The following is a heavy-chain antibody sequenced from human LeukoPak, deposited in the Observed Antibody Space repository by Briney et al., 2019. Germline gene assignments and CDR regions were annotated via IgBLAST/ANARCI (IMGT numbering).Heavy chain of an antibody. Sequence: GGSLRLSCAASGFTFDEFAMHWVRQAPGKGLEWVSGISWNSGSVDYAASVRGRFTISRDNAKNSLYLQMNSLTTEGTAFYDCAKGTGRYWTFFDYWGKGILVTVS. CDR3: AKGTGRYWTFFDY. J-gene: IGHJ4*02. CDR2: ISWNSGSV. V-gene: IGHV3-9*01. CDR1: GFTFDEFA. D-gene: IGHD1-26*01.